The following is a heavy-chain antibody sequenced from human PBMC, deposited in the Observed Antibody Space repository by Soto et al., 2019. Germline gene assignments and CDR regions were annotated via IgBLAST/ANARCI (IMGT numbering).Heavy chain of an antibody. CDR1: GGSISSRSYY. Sequence: QLQLQESGPGLVKPSETLSLTCTVSGGSISSRSYYWGWIRQPPGKGLEWIGSIYYSGSTYYNPSLKSRVTISVDTSKNQFSLKLSSVTAADTAVYYCATHETTVTYYYYYYMDVWGKGTTVTVSS. J-gene: IGHJ6*03. CDR3: ATHETTVTYYYYYYMDV. V-gene: IGHV4-39*01. CDR2: IYYSGST. D-gene: IGHD4-4*01.